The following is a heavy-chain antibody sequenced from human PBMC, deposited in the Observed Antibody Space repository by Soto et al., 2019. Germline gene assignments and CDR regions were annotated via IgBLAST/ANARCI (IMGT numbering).Heavy chain of an antibody. CDR2: ISAHNGNT. D-gene: IGHD1-1*01. CDR1: GYTFTSKS. V-gene: IGHV1-18*01. Sequence: QVHLVQSGAEVKKPGASVKVSCKGSGYTFTSKSITWKRQAPGQGLEWMGWISAHNGNTDYAQKLQGRVTVTRDTSTSTAYMELRSLRSDDTAVYYCARGRYGDYWGQGALVTVSS. J-gene: IGHJ4*02. CDR3: ARGRYGDY.